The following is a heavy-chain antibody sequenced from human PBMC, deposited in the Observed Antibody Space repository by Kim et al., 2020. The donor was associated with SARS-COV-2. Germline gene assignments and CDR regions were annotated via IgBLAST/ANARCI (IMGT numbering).Heavy chain of an antibody. CDR2: IYDSGGT. CDR1: GGPINRGSYF. J-gene: IGHJ3*01. Sequence: SETLSLTCTVSGGPINRGSYFWVWIRQPPGKRLEWIGSIYDSGGTSYSPSLKSRLTISVDTSKNQLSLRLSSVTAADTAMYYCARQGGGNCYGTLTCAF. V-gene: IGHV4-39*01. D-gene: IGHD2-15*01. CDR3: ARQGGGNCYGTLTCAF.